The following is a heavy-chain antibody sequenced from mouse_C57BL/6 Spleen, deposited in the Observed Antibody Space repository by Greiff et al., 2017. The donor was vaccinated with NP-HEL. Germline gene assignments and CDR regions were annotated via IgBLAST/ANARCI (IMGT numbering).Heavy chain of an antibody. CDR2: ISSGGDYI. CDR1: GFTFSSYA. Sequence: EVKVVESGEGLVKPGGSLKLSCAASGFTFSSYAMSWVRQTPEKRLEWVAYISSGGDYIYYADTVKGRFTISRDNARNTLYLQMSSLKSEDAAMYYCTSAPITTVVALYWYFDVWGTGTTVTVSS. CDR3: TSAPITTVVALYWYFDV. D-gene: IGHD1-1*01. J-gene: IGHJ1*03. V-gene: IGHV5-9-1*02.